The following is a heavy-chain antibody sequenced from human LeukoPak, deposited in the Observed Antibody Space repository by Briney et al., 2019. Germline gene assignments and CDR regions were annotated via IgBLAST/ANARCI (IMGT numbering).Heavy chain of an antibody. CDR3: ARAIVVVPAATSDYFDY. V-gene: IGHV4-34*01. D-gene: IGHD2-2*01. CDR2: INHSGST. CDR1: GRSFSGYY. J-gene: IGHJ4*02. Sequence: PSETLSLTCAVYGRSFSGYYWSWIRQPPGKGLEWIGEINHSGSTNYNPSLKSRVTISLDTSRNQFSLKLRSVTAADTAVYYCARAIVVVPAATSDYFDYWGQGTLVTVSS.